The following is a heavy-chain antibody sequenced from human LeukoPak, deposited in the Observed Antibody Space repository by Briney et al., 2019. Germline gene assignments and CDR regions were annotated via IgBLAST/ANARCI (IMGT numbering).Heavy chain of an antibody. CDR3: ATMKWELLGSWFDP. CDR2: FDPEDGET. CDR1: GYTLTELS. V-gene: IGHV1-24*01. Sequence: GASVKVSCKVSGYTLTELSMHWVRQAPGKGLEWMGGFDPEDGETICAQKFQGRVTMTEDTSTDTAYMELSSLRSEDTAVYYCATMKWELLGSWFDPWGQGTLVTVSS. D-gene: IGHD1-26*01. J-gene: IGHJ5*02.